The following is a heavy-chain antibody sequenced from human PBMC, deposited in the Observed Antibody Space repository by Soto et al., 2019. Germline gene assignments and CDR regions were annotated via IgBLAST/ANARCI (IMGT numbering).Heavy chain of an antibody. CDR1: GGSISSGGYS. V-gene: IGHV4-30-2*01. Sequence: LSLTCTVSGGSISSGGYSWSCLRQPPGKGLEWIGYIYHSGSTYYNPSLKSRVTISVDRSKNQISLKLSSVTAADTAVYYCARGMTTVTTFDYWGQGTLVTVSS. D-gene: IGHD4-17*01. CDR2: IYHSGST. J-gene: IGHJ4*02. CDR3: ARGMTTVTTFDY.